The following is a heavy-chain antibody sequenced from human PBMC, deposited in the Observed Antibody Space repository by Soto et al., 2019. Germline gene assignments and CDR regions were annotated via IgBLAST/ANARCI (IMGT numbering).Heavy chain of an antibody. V-gene: IGHV2-5*02. J-gene: IGHJ4*02. CDR2: IYWDDDK. CDR3: AHSHLSPVDY. Sequence: GLDREWLALIYWDDDKRYSPSLKSRLTITKDTSKNQVVLTMTNMDPVDTATYYCAHSHLSPVDYWGQGTLVTVSS.